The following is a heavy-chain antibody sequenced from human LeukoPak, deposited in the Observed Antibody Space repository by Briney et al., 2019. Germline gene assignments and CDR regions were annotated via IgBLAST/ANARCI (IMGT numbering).Heavy chain of an antibody. CDR1: GFTFRRHG. CDR3: AKDSSYSSQSYGMDV. V-gene: IGHV3-30*18. D-gene: IGHD4-11*01. J-gene: IGHJ6*02. CDR2: ISYDGSNK. Sequence: PGGSLRLSCAASGFTFRRHGMHWVRQAPGKGLEWVAVISYDGSNKYYADSVKGRFTISRDNSKNTLYLQMNSLRAEDTAVYYCAKDSSYSSQSYGMDVWGQGTTVTVSS.